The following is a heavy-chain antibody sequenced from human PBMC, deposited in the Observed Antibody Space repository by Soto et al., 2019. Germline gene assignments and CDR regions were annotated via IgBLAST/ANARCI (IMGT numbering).Heavy chain of an antibody. CDR3: ARVKYCSGGSCYEEIDY. D-gene: IGHD2-15*01. CDR1: GGTFSSYT. V-gene: IGHV1-69*02. CDR2: IIPILGIA. J-gene: IGHJ4*02. Sequence: SVKVSCKASGGTFSSYTISWVRQAPGQGLEWMGRIIPILGIANYAQKFQGRVTITADKSTSTAYMELSSLRSEDTAVYYCARVKYCSGGSCYEEIDYWGQGTLVTVSS.